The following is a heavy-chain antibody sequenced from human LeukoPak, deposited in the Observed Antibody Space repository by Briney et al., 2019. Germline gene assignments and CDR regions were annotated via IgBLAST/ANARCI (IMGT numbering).Heavy chain of an antibody. D-gene: IGHD1-26*01. J-gene: IGHJ4*02. CDR3: ARDATGSSDY. CDR1: GFPFCSYS. CDR2: IFGGGGTTT. V-gene: IGHV3-48*04. Sequence: GGSLRLSCAASGFPFCSYSMNGVRQAPGKGLELVSHIFGGGGTTTVYADSVKGRFTVSRDDAKNSLYLQMSSLRAEDTAIYYCARDATGSSDYWGQGSLVTAPS.